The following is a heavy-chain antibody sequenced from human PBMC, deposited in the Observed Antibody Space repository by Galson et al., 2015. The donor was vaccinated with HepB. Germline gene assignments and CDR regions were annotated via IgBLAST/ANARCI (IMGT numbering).Heavy chain of an antibody. CDR1: GYTFTSYY. D-gene: IGHD2-2*01. CDR2: INPSGGST. J-gene: IGHJ3*02. V-gene: IGHV1-46*01. Sequence: SVKVSCKASGYTFTSYYMHWVRQAPGQGLEWMGIINPSGGSTSYAQKFQGRVTMTRDTSTSTVYMELSSLRSEDTAVYYCARAKEVVPAAIGAFDIWCQGTMVTVSS. CDR3: ARAKEVVPAAIGAFDI.